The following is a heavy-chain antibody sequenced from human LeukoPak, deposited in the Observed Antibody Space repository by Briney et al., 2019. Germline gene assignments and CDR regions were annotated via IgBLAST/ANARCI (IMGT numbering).Heavy chain of an antibody. Sequence: GGSLRLSCAASGFTFSNYEMNWVRQAPGKGLEWVSWISGTGTIHYADSVKGRFTISRDNAKNSLYLQMNSLRAEDTAVYYCARRGGFDSWGQGAQVTVSP. J-gene: IGHJ4*02. V-gene: IGHV3-48*03. CDR1: GFTFSNYE. CDR3: ARRGGFDS. D-gene: IGHD5-12*01. CDR2: ISGTGTI.